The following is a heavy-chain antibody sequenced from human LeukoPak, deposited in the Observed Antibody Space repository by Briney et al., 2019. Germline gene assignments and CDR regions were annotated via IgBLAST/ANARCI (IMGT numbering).Heavy chain of an antibody. J-gene: IGHJ2*01. CDR1: GGSISSSSYY. CDR2: TYYSGST. D-gene: IGHD3-9*01. Sequence: SETLSLTCTVSGGSISSSSYYWGWIRQPPGKGLEWIGSTYYSGSTYYNPSLKSRVTISADMSKNHFSLKLSSVTAADTAVYYCARSYPRDPLDRFDLWGRGTLVTVSS. CDR3: ARSYPRDPLDRFDL. V-gene: IGHV4-39*02.